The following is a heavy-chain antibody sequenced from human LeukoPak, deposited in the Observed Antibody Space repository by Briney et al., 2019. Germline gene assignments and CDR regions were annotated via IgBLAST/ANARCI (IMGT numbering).Heavy chain of an antibody. CDR3: ARDFWSGYYGGDAFDI. V-gene: IGHV1-18*01. CDR2: ISAYNGNT. Sequence: ASVKVSCKASGYTFTSYGISWVRQAPGQGLEWMGWISAYNGNTNYAQKLQGRVTMTTDTSTSTAYMELRSLRSDDTAVYYCARDFWSGYYGGDAFDIWGQGTMVTVSS. CDR1: GYTFTSYG. J-gene: IGHJ3*02. D-gene: IGHD3-3*01.